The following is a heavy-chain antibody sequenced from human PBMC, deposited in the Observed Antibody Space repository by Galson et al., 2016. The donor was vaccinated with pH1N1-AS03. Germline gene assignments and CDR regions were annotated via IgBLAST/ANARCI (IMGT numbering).Heavy chain of an antibody. CDR3: ARSPGYCSAGSCSDQGYFDY. J-gene: IGHJ4*02. Sequence: SLRLSCAASGFTFDDSAMHWVRQAPGKGLEWVAGIDWNSGTIDYTDSVKGRFTISRDKATNSLYVQMNSLRAEDTALYYCARSPGYCSAGSCSDQGYFDYWGQGTLVTVSS. CDR1: GFTFDDSA. V-gene: IGHV3-9*01. CDR2: IDWNSGTI. D-gene: IGHD2-15*01.